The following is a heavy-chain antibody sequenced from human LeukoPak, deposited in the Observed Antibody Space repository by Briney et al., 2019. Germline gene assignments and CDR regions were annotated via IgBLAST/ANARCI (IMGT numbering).Heavy chain of an antibody. J-gene: IGHJ4*02. CDR1: GFTFSSYA. CDR3: ASGPYSSSWYGRFDY. CDR2: ISSNGGST. V-gene: IGHV3-64*01. Sequence: GGSLRLSCAASGFTFSSYAMHWVRQAPGKGLEYVSAISSNGGSTYYANSVKGRFTISRDNSKNTLYLQMGSVRAEDMAVYYCASGPYSSSWYGRFDYWGQGTLVTVSS. D-gene: IGHD6-13*01.